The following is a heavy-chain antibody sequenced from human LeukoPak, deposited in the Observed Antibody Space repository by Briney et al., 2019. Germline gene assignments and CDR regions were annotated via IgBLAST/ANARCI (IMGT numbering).Heavy chain of an antibody. D-gene: IGHD2-15*01. J-gene: IGHJ5*02. CDR2: IYHSGST. Sequence: SGTLSLTCAVSGGSISSSNWWGWVRQPPGKGLEWIGEIYHSGSTNYNPSLKSRVTISVDKSKNQFSLKLSSVTAADTAVYYCARGTRNLIRGRPNWFDPWGQGTLVTVSS. CDR3: ARGTRNLIRGRPNWFDP. CDR1: GGSISSSNW. V-gene: IGHV4-4*02.